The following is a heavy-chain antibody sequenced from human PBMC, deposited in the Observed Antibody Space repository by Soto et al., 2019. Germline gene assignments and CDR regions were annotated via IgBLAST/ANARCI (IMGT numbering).Heavy chain of an antibody. CDR1: GFTFSSYS. CDR3: ARDGRGEVGATTKDLDY. V-gene: IGHV3-48*02. D-gene: IGHD1-26*01. J-gene: IGHJ4*02. CDR2: ISSSSSTI. Sequence: PGGSLRLSCAASGFTFSSYSMNWARQAPGKGLEWGSYISSSSSTIYYADSVKGRFTISRDNAKNSLYLQMNSLRDEDTAVYYCARDGRGEVGATTKDLDYWGKGTLVTV.